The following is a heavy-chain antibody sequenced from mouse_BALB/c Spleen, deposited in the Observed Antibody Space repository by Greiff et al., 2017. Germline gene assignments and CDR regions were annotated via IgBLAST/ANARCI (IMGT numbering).Heavy chain of an antibody. J-gene: IGHJ3*01. CDR3: ARDEGQLGEAG. CDR2: ISDGGSYT. D-gene: IGHD3-1*01. Sequence: EVNVVESGGGLVKPGGSLKLSCAASGFTFSDYYMYWVRQTPEKRLEWVATISDGGSYTYYPDRVKGRFTISRDNAKNNLYLQMSSLKSEDTAMYYCARDEGQLGEAGWGQGTLVTVSA. CDR1: GFTFSDYY. V-gene: IGHV5-4*02.